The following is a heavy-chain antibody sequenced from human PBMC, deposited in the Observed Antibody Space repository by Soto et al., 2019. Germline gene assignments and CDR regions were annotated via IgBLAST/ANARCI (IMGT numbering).Heavy chain of an antibody. CDR3: ARGINSALDI. J-gene: IGHJ3*02. CDR2: TYYRSKWYN. CDR1: GDSVSSNSVA. V-gene: IGHV6-1*01. Sequence: VIPGDSVSSNSVAWNWIRQSPSRGLEWLGRTYYRSKWYNDYVVSVKGRITINPDTSKNQFSLQLNSVSLEDTAIYFCARGINSALDIWGQGTMVTVSS. D-gene: IGHD3-16*01.